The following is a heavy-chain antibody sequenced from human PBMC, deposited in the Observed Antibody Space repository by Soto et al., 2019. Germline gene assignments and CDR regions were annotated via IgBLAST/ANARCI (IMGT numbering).Heavy chain of an antibody. CDR3: ARDRRGGYCSSTSCNVGYYGMDV. J-gene: IGHJ6*02. Sequence: SVKVSCKASGGPFSSYAISGVRQAPGQGLEWMGGIIPIFGTANYAQKFQGRVTITADESTSTAYMELSSLRSEDMAVYYCARDRRGGYCSSTSCNVGYYGMDVWGQGTTVTVSS. CDR1: GGPFSSYA. V-gene: IGHV1-69*01. D-gene: IGHD2-2*01. CDR2: IIPIFGTA.